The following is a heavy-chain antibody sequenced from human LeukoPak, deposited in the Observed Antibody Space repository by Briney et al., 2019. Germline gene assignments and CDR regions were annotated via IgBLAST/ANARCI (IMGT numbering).Heavy chain of an antibody. V-gene: IGHV4-59*08. D-gene: IGHD3-22*01. J-gene: IGHJ5*02. Sequence: PSETLSLTCTFSGGSISSYYWNWIRQPPGKGLEWIGYIYYSGSTNYNPSLKSRVTISVDTSKNQFSLKLSSVTAADTAVYYCARHVDYYDSSGYHNWFDPWGREPWSPSPQ. CDR2: IYYSGST. CDR3: ARHVDYYDSSGYHNWFDP. CDR1: GGSISSYY.